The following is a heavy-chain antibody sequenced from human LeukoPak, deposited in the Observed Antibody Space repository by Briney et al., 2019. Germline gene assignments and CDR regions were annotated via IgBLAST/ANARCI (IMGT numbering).Heavy chain of an antibody. CDR2: IYYSGST. J-gene: IGHJ4*02. CDR3: ARVDFWSDYFFDF. CDR1: GGSISSGDYY. V-gene: IGHV4-30-4*08. Sequence: SQTLSLTCTVSGGSISSGDYYWSWIRQPPGKGLEWIVYIYYSGSTYYNPSLKSRVTISVDTSKNQFSLKLSSVTAADTAVYYCARVDFWSDYFFDFWGQGTLVTVSS. D-gene: IGHD3-3*01.